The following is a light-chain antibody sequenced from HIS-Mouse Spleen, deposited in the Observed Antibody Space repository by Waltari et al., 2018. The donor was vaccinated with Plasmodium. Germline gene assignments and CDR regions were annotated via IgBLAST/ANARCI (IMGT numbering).Light chain of an antibody. CDR1: SSDVGSYTL. CDR2: EGS. V-gene: IGLV2-23*01. J-gene: IGLJ2*01. CDR3: CSYAGSRMV. Sequence: QSALTQPASVSGSPGTSITIPCTGTSSDVGSYTLFPWYQQHPGKAPKLMIYEGSKRPSGVSNRFSGSKSGNTASLTISGLQAEDEADYYCCSYAGSRMVFGGGTKLTVL.